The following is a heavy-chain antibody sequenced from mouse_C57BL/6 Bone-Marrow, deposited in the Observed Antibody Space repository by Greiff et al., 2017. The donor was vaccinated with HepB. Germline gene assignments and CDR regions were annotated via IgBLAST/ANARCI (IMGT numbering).Heavy chain of an antibody. J-gene: IGHJ4*01. CDR2: ISGGGGNT. D-gene: IGHD1-1*01. Sequence: EVQVVESGGGLVKPGGSLKLSCAASGFTFSSYTMSWVRQTPEKRLEWVATISGGGGNTYYPDSVKGRFTISRDNAKNTLYLQMSSLRSEDTALYYCARHGYYGSSLPAMDYLGQGTSVTVSS. CDR3: ARHGYYGSSLPAMDY. CDR1: GFTFSSYT. V-gene: IGHV5-9*01.